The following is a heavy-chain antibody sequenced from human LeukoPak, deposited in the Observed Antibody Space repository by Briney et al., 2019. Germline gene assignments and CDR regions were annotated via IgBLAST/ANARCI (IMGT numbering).Heavy chain of an antibody. CDR2: IRYDGSNK. V-gene: IGHV3-30*02. J-gene: IGHJ4*02. Sequence: GGSLRLSCAASGFTFSSYGMHWVRQAPGKGLEWVAFIRYDGSNKYYADSVKGRFTISRDNPKNTLYLQMNSLRAEDTAVYYCAKDYYDSSGYYYRSYYFDYWGQGTLVTVSS. CDR1: GFTFSSYG. CDR3: AKDYYDSSGYYYRSYYFDY. D-gene: IGHD3-22*01.